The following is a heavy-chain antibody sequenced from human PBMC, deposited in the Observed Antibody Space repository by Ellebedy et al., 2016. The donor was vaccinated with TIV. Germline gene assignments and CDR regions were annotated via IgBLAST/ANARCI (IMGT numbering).Heavy chain of an antibody. J-gene: IGHJ4*02. D-gene: IGHD5-24*01. CDR3: ARHGSTGRWLQLDY. Sequence: SETLSLTXTVSGGCFNSYYWTWIRQPPGKGLEWVGHLTHTGRTNYNPSLQSRVAISLDSSKTQFSLELNSVTAADTAVYFCARHGSTGRWLQLDYWGQGSLVTVSS. CDR2: LTHTGRT. CDR1: GGCFNSYY. V-gene: IGHV4-59*13.